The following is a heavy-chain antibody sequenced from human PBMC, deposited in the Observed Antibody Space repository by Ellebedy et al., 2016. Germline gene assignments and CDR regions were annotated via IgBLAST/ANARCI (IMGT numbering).Heavy chain of an antibody. D-gene: IGHD3-3*01. Sequence: ASVKVSCKASGYTFSKFGVTWLRQAPGRGLEWMGWISSFGDNTHYTQIFQDRVVMTADSSTGTAYMELKRLTTDDTAIYYCARMESRSDFFDFWGQGSLVTVSS. CDR3: ARMESRSDFFDF. V-gene: IGHV1-18*01. CDR1: GYTFSKFG. J-gene: IGHJ5*01. CDR2: ISSFGDNT.